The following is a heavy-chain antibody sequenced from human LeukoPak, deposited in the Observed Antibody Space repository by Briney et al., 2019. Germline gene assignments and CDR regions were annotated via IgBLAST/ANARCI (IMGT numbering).Heavy chain of an antibody. CDR1: GFTFRHYA. CDR3: VRARAGGLDY. V-gene: IGHV3-30*04. J-gene: IGHJ4*02. D-gene: IGHD3-16*01. CDR2: VSFDGAHK. Sequence: ERSPRLSCAASGFTFRHYAVHWVRQAPGKGLEWVAVVSFDGAHKYYAESVKGRFTISKDNSNNTLFLQMDSLTLEDTALYYCVRARAGGLDYWGQGTLVTVSS.